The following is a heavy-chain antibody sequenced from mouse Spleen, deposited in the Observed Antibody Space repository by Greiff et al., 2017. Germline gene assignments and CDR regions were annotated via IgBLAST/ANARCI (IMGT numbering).Heavy chain of an antibody. CDR2: INPSTGGT. CDR3: ARNYYDYFDV. D-gene: IGHD2-4*01. CDR1: GYSFTGYY. Sequence: VQLQQSGPELVKPGASVKISCKASGYSFTGYYMNWVKQSPEKSLEWIGEINPSTGGTTYNQKFKAKATLTVDKSSSTAYMQLKSLTSEDSAVYYCARNYYDYFDVWGAGTTVTVSS. J-gene: IGHJ1*01. V-gene: IGHV1-42*01.